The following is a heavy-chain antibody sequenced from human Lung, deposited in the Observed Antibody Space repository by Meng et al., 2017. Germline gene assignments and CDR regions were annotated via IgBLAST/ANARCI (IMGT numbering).Heavy chain of an antibody. CDR2: INPNSGGT. D-gene: IGHD2-2*01. J-gene: IGHJ4*02. V-gene: IGHV1-2*06. CDR1: GYTFTGYY. CDR3: AREIVVVPAATEGRDY. Sequence: ASVKVSCKASGYTFTGYYMHWVRQAPGQGFEWMGRINPNSGGTNYAQKFQGRITMTRDTSISTAYMELSRLRSDDTAVYYCAREIVVVPAATEGRDYWGQGTLVTVSS.